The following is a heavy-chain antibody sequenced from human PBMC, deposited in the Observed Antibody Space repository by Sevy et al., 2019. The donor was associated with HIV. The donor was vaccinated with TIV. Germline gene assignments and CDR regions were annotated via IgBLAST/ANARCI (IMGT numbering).Heavy chain of an antibody. CDR3: AKDVRYDSSGYFDY. D-gene: IGHD3-22*01. CDR1: RFTLRSYA. V-gene: IGHV3-23*01. CDR2: ISGRGVST. J-gene: IGHJ4*02. Sequence: GGSLRLSCAASRFTLRSYAMSWVRQAPGKGLEWVSAISGRGVSTYYADSVKGRFTISRGNSKNTLYLQMNSLRAEDTAVYYCAKDVRYDSSGYFDYWGQGILVTVSS.